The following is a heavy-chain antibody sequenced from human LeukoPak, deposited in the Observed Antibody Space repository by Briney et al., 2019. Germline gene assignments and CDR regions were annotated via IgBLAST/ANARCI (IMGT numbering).Heavy chain of an antibody. CDR3: ARRSKRWLQLGYNWFDP. V-gene: IGHV4-34*01. D-gene: IGHD5-24*01. CDR1: GGSFSGYY. Sequence: SETLSLTCAVYGGSFSGYYWSWIRQPPGKGLEWSGEINHSGSTNYNPSLKSRVTISVDTSKNQFSLKLSSVTAADTAVYYCARRSKRWLQLGYNWFDPWGQGTLVTVSS. J-gene: IGHJ5*02. CDR2: INHSGST.